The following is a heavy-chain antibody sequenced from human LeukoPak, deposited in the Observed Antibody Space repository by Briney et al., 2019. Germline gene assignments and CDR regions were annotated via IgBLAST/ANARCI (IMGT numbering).Heavy chain of an antibody. CDR2: ISGSGGST. J-gene: IGHJ4*02. CDR3: AKEREAYCSGGSCYGSDKLFPADY. V-gene: IGHV3-23*01. CDR1: GFTFSSYA. D-gene: IGHD2-15*01. Sequence: GGSLRLSCAACGFTFSSYAMTWVRQARRKGLEWGSSISGSGGSTFYADSVKGRFTIPRDNSKNTLYLQMNSLRADDTAIYYCAKEREAYCSGGSCYGSDKLFPADYWGQGTLVTVSS.